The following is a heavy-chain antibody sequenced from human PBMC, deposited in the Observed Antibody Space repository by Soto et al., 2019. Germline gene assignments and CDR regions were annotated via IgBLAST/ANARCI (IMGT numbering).Heavy chain of an antibody. CDR1: GGSISSYY. D-gene: IGHD3-10*01. CDR2: IYYSGST. V-gene: IGHV4-59*01. CDR3: ARPRITMVRGVIKRGAFDI. J-gene: IGHJ3*02. Sequence: SETLSLTCTVSGGSISSYYWSWIRQPPGKGLEWIGYIYYSGSTNYNPSPKSRVTISVDTSKNQFSPKLSSVTAADTAVYYCARPRITMVRGVIKRGAFDIWGQGTMVTVSS.